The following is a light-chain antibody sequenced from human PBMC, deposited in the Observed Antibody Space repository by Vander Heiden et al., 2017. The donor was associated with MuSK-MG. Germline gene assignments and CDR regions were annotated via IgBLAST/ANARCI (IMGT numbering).Light chain of an antibody. J-gene: IGLJ2*01. Sequence: SYVLTQPPSVSVPPGTPASITCGGNKIGSKSVYWYQQKPGQAPVLVIYYDNDRPSGIPERFSGSNSGNTATLTISRVEAGDEADYSCQVWDDTSDHVVFGGGTKLTVL. V-gene: IGLV3-21*04. CDR2: YDN. CDR3: QVWDDTSDHVV. CDR1: KIGSKS.